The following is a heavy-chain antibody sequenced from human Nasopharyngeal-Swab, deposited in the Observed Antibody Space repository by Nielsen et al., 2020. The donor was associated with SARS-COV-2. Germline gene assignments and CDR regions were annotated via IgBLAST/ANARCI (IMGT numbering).Heavy chain of an antibody. CDR3: ARDLSIGSRSIAAAGLPFGYYYGMDV. D-gene: IGHD6-13*01. Sequence: GESLKISCAASGFTFSSYGMHWVRQAPGKGLEWVAVISYDGSNKYYADSVKGRFTISRDNSKNTLYLQMNSLRAEDTAVYYCARDLSIGSRSIAAAGLPFGYYYGMDVWGQGTTVTVSS. CDR1: GFTFSSYG. CDR2: ISYDGSNK. J-gene: IGHJ6*02. V-gene: IGHV3-30*03.